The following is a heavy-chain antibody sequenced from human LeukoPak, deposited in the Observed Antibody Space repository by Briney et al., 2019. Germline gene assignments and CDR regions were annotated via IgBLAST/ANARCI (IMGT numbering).Heavy chain of an antibody. CDR2: IFNTGNT. D-gene: IGHD3-10*01. Sequence: SETLSLTCSVSGGTINSHYWSWIRQPPGKRLEWIGYIFNTGNTNYNPSLASRVTMSVDTSRAQFFLRLSPVTAADTAIYYCASRPADTTWYGVFDYWSQGTLVTVSS. J-gene: IGHJ4*02. CDR3: ASRPADTTWYGVFDY. V-gene: IGHV4-59*11. CDR1: GGTINSHY.